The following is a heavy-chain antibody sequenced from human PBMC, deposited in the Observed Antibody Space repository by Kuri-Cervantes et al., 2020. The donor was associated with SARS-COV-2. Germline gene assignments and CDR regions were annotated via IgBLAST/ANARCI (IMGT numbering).Heavy chain of an antibody. J-gene: IGHJ6*02. V-gene: IGHV3-48*01. CDR2: ISSSSSTI. D-gene: IGHD3-10*01. CDR1: GFTFSSYS. Sequence: GGSLRLSCAASGFTFSSYSMNWVRQAPGKGLEWVSYISSSSSTIYYADSVKGRFTISRDNAKNSLYLQMNSLRADDTAVYYCAGSSIAPNYYYYGMDVWGQGTTVTVSS. CDR3: AGSSIAPNYYYYGMDV.